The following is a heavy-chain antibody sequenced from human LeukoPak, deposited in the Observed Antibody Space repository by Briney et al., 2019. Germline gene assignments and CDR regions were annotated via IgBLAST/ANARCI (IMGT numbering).Heavy chain of an antibody. J-gene: IGHJ4*02. V-gene: IGHV3-21*04. CDR3: ARDSIDYYDILTGYYGFDY. D-gene: IGHD3-9*01. Sequence: GGSLRLSCAASGFTFSSYSMNWVRQAPGKGLEWVSSISSSSSYIYYADSVKGRFTISRDNAKNSLYLQMNSLRAEDTAVYYCARDSIDYYDILTGYYGFDYWGQGTLVTVSS. CDR2: ISSSSSYI. CDR1: GFTFSSYS.